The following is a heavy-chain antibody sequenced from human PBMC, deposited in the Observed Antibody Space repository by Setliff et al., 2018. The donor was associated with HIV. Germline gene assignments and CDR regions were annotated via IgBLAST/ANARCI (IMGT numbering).Heavy chain of an antibody. J-gene: IGHJ4*02. Sequence: ASVKVSCKASGHTFSDYGISWMRQAPGQGFEWLGWINAYNGDTTYAPKFQGRVTMTRDKPTSTAYMELRSLRSDDTAMYYCGRDRGWDRRYFEYWGQGSLVTVSS. CDR2: INAYNGDT. V-gene: IGHV1-18*01. D-gene: IGHD1-26*01. CDR1: GHTFSDYG. CDR3: GRDRGWDRRYFEY.